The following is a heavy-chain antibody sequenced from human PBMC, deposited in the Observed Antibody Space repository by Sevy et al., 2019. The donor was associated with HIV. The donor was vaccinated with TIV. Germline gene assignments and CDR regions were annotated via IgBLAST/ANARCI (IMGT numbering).Heavy chain of an antibody. Sequence: GGSLRLSCVVSGFDIRSNYMSWVRQAPGKGLEWVSQIYAGGTAYYADSVKGRFTFSRDDSKNTVSLQMRSLRVEDSAVYYCASEYCSRGSCFFDYRGQGIQVTVSS. D-gene: IGHD2-15*01. CDR2: IYAGGTA. J-gene: IGHJ4*02. V-gene: IGHV3-53*01. CDR1: GFDIRSNY. CDR3: ASEYCSRGSCFFDY.